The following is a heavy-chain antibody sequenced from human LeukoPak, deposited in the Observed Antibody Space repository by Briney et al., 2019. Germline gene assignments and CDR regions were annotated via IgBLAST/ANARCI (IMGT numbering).Heavy chain of an antibody. CDR1: GFTLSSYG. Sequence: GGSLSLSCAASGFTLSSYGMNWVRQAPGKGLDWVAFLRYDGSTAFYEDSVKGRFTISRDSSKNTLYLQMNSLTPADTAIYYCAKDPYGGTYPSYFDYWGQGTLVIVSS. V-gene: IGHV3-30*02. CDR3: AKDPYGGTYPSYFDY. J-gene: IGHJ4*02. D-gene: IGHD1-26*01. CDR2: LRYDGSTA.